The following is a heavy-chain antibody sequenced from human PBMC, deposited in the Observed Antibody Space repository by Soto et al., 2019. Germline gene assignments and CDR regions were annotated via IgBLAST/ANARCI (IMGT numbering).Heavy chain of an antibody. Sequence: ASVKVSCKASGYTFTGYAMHWVRQAPGQRLEWMGWINAGNGNTKYSQKFQGRVTITRDTSASTAYMELSSLRSEDTAVYYCARPYYYDSSGYYLDYWGQGTLVTVSS. CDR3: ARPYYYDSSGYYLDY. J-gene: IGHJ4*02. CDR2: INAGNGNT. CDR1: GYTFTGYA. V-gene: IGHV1-3*01. D-gene: IGHD3-22*01.